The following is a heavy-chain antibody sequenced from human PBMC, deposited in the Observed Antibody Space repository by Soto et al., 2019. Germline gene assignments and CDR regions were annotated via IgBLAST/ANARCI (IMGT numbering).Heavy chain of an antibody. D-gene: IGHD3-22*01. J-gene: IGHJ4*02. Sequence: QVQLVQSGAAVKKPGSSVKFSCKASGGTFNSYGISWVRQAPGQGLQWMGGIIPNVGTTSYAPELQGRVTVSADESMSTVYMELSSLRCEDTAVYYCAGRPGDDTSGYFLDWGQGTLVTVSS. CDR2: IIPNVGTT. CDR3: AGRPGDDTSGYFLD. V-gene: IGHV1-69*01. CDR1: GGTFNSYG.